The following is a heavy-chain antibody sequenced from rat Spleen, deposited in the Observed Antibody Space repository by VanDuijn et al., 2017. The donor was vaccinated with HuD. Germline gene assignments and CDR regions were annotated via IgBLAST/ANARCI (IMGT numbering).Heavy chain of an antibody. V-gene: IGHV5-7*01. CDR2: ITYDGRSA. J-gene: IGHJ1*01. CDR1: GFTLGNRY. Sequence: EVQLVESGGGLVQPGRSLKLSCAASGFTLGNRYMAWVRQAPTKGLEWVATITYDGRSAYYRDSVKGRLTISRNNAKSTLYLQMDSLRSEDTATYYCARHSDGGYSPYWYFDFWGPGTMVTVSS. D-gene: IGHD1-11*01. CDR3: ARHSDGGYSPYWYFDF.